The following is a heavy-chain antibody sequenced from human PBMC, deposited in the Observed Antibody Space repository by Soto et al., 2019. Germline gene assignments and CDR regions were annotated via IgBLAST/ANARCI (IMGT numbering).Heavy chain of an antibody. Sequence: EVQLVESGGGLVQPGGSLKLSCAASGFTFSGSAMHWVRQASGKGLEWVGRIRSKANSYATAYAASVKGRFTISRDDSKNTGYLQMNSLKTEDRAVYYCTRPYGDYNYYYGMDVWGQGTTVTGSS. CDR2: IRSKANSYAT. D-gene: IGHD4-17*01. V-gene: IGHV3-73*02. CDR1: GFTFSGSA. J-gene: IGHJ6*02. CDR3: TRPYGDYNYYYGMDV.